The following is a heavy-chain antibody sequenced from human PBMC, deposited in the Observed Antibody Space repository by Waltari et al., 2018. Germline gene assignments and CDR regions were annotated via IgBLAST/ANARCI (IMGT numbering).Heavy chain of an antibody. CDR1: GGPFSSTSYY. J-gene: IGHJ6*03. V-gene: IGHV4-39*01. CDR2: VFYNGDT. CDR3: ARGYDYAARADYYYYMDV. D-gene: IGHD3-22*01. Sequence: QVQLQESGPGLVKPSETLSLTCTVSGGPFSSTSYYWGWIRQPPGKGLEWIGYVFYNGDTYYNPSLKSRVTISIDTSKNQFSLKLSSVTAADTAVYYCARGYDYAARADYYYYMDVWGKGTTVTISS.